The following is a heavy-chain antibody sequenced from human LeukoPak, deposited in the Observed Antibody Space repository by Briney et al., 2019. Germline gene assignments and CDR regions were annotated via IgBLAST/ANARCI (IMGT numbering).Heavy chain of an antibody. D-gene: IGHD4-17*01. J-gene: IGHJ4*02. CDR3: ARGGKTIYGGYGGIDY. V-gene: IGHV3-11*04. CDR2: ISSSGTTI. CDR1: GFTFSDYY. Sequence: PGGSLRLSCAASGFTFSDYYMNWIRQAPGKGLQWVSYISSSGTTIYYADSVRGRFTISRDNAKNSLYLQMNSLRAEDTAVYYCARGGKTIYGGYGGIDYWGQGTLVTVSS.